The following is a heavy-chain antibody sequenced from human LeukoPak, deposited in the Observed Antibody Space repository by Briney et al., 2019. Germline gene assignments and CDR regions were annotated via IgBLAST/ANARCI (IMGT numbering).Heavy chain of an antibody. J-gene: IGHJ4*02. CDR3: ARGRGRYSSSSGLDY. D-gene: IGHD6-6*01. V-gene: IGHV1-8*01. CDR1: GYTFTSYD. Sequence: ASVKVSRKSSGYTFTSYDINCVRQATGQGLEWMGWMNPNSGNTGYAQKFQGRVTMSRNTSISTAYMELSSLRSEDTAVYYCARGRGRYSSSSGLDYWGRGTLVTVSS. CDR2: MNPNSGNT.